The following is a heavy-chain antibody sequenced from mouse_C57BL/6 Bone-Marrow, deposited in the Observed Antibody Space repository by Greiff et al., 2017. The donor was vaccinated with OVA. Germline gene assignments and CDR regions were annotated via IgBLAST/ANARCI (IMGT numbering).Heavy chain of an antibody. Sequence: QVQLQQPGAELVKPGASVKLSCKASGYTFTSYWMHWVKQRPGRGLEWIGRLDPDSGGTKYTEKFKSKATLTVDKPSSTAYLQLSSLTSEDSAVYYCAREDGSIAYWGQGTLVTVSA. J-gene: IGHJ3*01. CDR2: LDPDSGGT. CDR1: GYTFTSYW. D-gene: IGHD1-1*01. V-gene: IGHV1-72*01. CDR3: AREDGSIAY.